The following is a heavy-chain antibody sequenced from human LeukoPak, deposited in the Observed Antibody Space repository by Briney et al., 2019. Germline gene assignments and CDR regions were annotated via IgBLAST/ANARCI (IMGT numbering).Heavy chain of an antibody. CDR1: GFTFSSYA. CDR2: ISYDGSNK. V-gene: IGHV3-30-3*01. Sequence: GGSLRLSCAASGFTFSSYAMHWVRQAPGKGLEWVAVISYDGSNKYYADSVKGRFTISRDNSKNTLYLQMNSLRAEDTAVYYCARAEYQQWLVHFYYYYGMDVWGQGTTVTVSS. CDR3: ARAEYQQWLVHFYYYYGMDV. D-gene: IGHD6-19*01. J-gene: IGHJ6*02.